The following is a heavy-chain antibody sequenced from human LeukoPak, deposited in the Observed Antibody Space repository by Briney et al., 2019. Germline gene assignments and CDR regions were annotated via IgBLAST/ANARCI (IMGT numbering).Heavy chain of an antibody. J-gene: IGHJ4*02. CDR3: AIEYYDFWSGYTLGDY. Sequence: SETLSLTCTASGGSISSSSYYWGWIRQPPGKGLEWIGSIYYSGSTYYNPSLKSRVTISVDTSKNQFSLKLSSVTAADTAVYYCAIEYYDFWSGYTLGDYWGQGTLVTVSS. V-gene: IGHV4-39*01. CDR1: GGSISSSSYY. D-gene: IGHD3-3*01. CDR2: IYYSGST.